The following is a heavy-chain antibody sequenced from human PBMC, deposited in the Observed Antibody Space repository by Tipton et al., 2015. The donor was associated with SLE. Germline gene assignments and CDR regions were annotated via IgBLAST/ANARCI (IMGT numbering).Heavy chain of an antibody. CDR1: DGSIRSTNYY. Sequence: TLSLTCTVSDGSIRSTNYYWGWIRQPPGKGLEWIGSIFYTGSTYYNPSPKSRVSFSIDTSKHQFSLKLNSVTAADTAVYYCARDRGLPSPFYLGQGTLVTVSS. D-gene: IGHD3-10*01. CDR3: ARDRGLPSPFY. V-gene: IGHV4-39*07. J-gene: IGHJ4*02. CDR2: IFYTGST.